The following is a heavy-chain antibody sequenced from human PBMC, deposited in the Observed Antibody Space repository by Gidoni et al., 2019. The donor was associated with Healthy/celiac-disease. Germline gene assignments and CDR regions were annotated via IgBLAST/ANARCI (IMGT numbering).Heavy chain of an antibody. CDR3: AKEGGDVVVTAIRDDAFDI. CDR2: ISYDGSNK. D-gene: IGHD2-21*02. CDR1: GFTFSSYG. V-gene: IGHV3-30*18. J-gene: IGHJ3*02. Sequence: QVQLVESGGGVVQPGRSLRLSCAASGFTFSSYGMHWVRQAPGKGLEWVAVISYDGSNKYYADSVKGRFTISRDNSKNTLYLQMNSLRAEDTAVYYCAKEGGDVVVTAIRDDAFDIWGQGTMVTVSS.